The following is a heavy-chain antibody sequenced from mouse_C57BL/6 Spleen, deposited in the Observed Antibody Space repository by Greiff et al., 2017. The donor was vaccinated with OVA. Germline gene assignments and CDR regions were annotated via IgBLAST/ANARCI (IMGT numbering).Heavy chain of an antibody. D-gene: IGHD1-1*01. CDR1: GFTFSDYG. V-gene: IGHV5-15*04. Sequence: EVKVEESGGGLVQPGGSLKLSCAASGFTFSDYGMAWVRQAPRQGPEWVAFISNLAYSIYSADTVTGRFTISRENAKNTLYLEMSSLRSENTAMYYCARRDYGSSHWYFDVWGTGTTVTVSS. CDR2: ISNLAYSI. J-gene: IGHJ1*03. CDR3: ARRDYGSSHWYFDV.